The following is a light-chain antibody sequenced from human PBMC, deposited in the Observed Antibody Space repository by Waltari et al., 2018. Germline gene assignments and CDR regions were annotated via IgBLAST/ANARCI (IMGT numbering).Light chain of an antibody. CDR1: SSNTGAGYD. J-gene: IGLJ2*01. CDR2: GNN. CDR3: QSYDSSLSGVI. Sequence: QSVLTQPPSVSGAPGQRVTISCTGGSSNTGAGYDVHWYQQLRGAAPKLLIYGNNNRPSGVPDRFSGSQSGPSASLAITGLQAEDEADYYCQSYDSSLSGVIFGGGTKLTVL. V-gene: IGLV1-40*01.